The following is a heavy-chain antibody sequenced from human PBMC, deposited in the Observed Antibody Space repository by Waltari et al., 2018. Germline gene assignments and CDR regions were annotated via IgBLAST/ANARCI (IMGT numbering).Heavy chain of an antibody. CDR3: ARDRHLYYYDSSGYYDAFDI. Sequence: QVQLVQSGAEVKKPGSSVKVSCKASGGTFSSYAIRWVRQATGQGLEWMGGIIPIFGTANYAQKFQGRVTITTDESTSTAYMELSSLRSEDTAVYYCARDRHLYYYDSSGYYDAFDIWGQGTMVTVSS. CDR2: IIPIFGTA. V-gene: IGHV1-69*05. CDR1: GGTFSSYA. D-gene: IGHD3-22*01. J-gene: IGHJ3*02.